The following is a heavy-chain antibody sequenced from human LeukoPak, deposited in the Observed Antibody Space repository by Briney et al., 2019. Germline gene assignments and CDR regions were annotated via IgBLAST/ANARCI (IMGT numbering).Heavy chain of an antibody. CDR2: IWYDGSNK. J-gene: IGHJ4*02. V-gene: IGHV3-33*08. D-gene: IGHD6-13*01. Sequence: PGGSLRLSCTASGFTISDSCMHWVRQAPGKGLEWVAVIWYDGSNKYYADSVKGRFTISRDNSKNTLYLQMNSLRAEDTAVYYCARALRAAADYWGQGTLVTVSS. CDR3: ARALRAAADY. CDR1: GFTISDSC.